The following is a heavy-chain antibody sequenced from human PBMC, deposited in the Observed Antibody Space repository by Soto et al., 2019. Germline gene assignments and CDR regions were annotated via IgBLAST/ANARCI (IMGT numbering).Heavy chain of an antibody. CDR1: GYTFTSYA. J-gene: IGHJ4*02. CDR2: INAGNGNT. D-gene: IGHD3-10*01. V-gene: IGHV1-3*01. CDR3: ASRVVGEKNQNQH. Sequence: QVQLVQSGAEVKKPGASVKVSCKASGYTFTSYAMHWVRQAPGQRLEWMGWINAGNGNTKYSQTFQGRVTSTRDTSASTAYMELSSLRSEDTAVYYCASRVVGEKNQNQHWCQGTLVTVSS.